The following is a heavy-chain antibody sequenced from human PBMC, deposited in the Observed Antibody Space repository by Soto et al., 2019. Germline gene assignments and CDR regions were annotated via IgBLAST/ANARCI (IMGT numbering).Heavy chain of an antibody. J-gene: IGHJ4*02. Sequence: QVQLMQSGAEVKKPGASVKVSCKASGDTFTDYYIHWVRQAPGQGLEWMGTVNPSGGHTTYAQHFLGRVTRTRDTPNSTLYMELTSLTSDDTAIYYCARGGHVVVVTAALDYWGQGTLVTVSS. D-gene: IGHD2-21*02. CDR3: ARGGHVVVVTAALDY. CDR2: VNPSGGHT. CDR1: GDTFTDYY. V-gene: IGHV1-46*01.